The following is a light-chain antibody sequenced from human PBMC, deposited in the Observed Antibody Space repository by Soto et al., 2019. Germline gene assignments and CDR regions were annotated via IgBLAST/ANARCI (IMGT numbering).Light chain of an antibody. CDR3: QKYNSAPLT. Sequence: DIQMTQSPSSLSASVGDRVTITCRASQGLSNYLAWYQQKPGKVPKLLIYAASTLQAGVPSRFSGSGSGTDFTITISSRQPEDVATYYCQKYNSAPLTFGGGTKVDIK. CDR2: AAS. CDR1: QGLSNY. J-gene: IGKJ4*01. V-gene: IGKV1-27*01.